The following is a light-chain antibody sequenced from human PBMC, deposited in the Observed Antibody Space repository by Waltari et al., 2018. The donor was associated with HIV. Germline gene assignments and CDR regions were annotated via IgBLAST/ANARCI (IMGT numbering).Light chain of an antibody. CDR3: GTWDRTLGGGV. CDR1: SSNIGNDY. J-gene: IGLJ3*02. V-gene: IGLV1-51*01. CDR2: GNS. Sequence: QSVLTQPPSVSAAPGQKVTISCSRSSSNIGNDYVSWYQHVPGAAPRLLIYGNSRRPAGIPYRFSGSESGTSATLAITGLQTGDEADYYCGTWDRTLGGGVFGGGTKLTVL.